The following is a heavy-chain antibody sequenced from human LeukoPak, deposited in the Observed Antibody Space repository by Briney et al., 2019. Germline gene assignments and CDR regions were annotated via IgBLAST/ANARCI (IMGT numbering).Heavy chain of an antibody. CDR3: ASPLAVVPAAIDN. V-gene: IGHV4-39*01. CDR2: IYYSGST. J-gene: IGHJ4*02. CDR1: GGSISSSSYY. Sequence: PSETLSLTCTVSGGSISSSSYYWGWIRQPPGKGLEWIGSIYYSGSTYYNPSLKSRVTISVDTSKNQFSLKLSSVTAADTAVYYCASPLAVVPAAIDNWGQGTLVTVSS. D-gene: IGHD2-2*02.